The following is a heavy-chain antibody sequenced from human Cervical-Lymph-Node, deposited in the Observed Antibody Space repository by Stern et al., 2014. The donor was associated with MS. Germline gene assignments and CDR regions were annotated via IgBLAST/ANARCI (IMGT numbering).Heavy chain of an antibody. D-gene: IGHD4-23*01. CDR2: IVHICETS. J-gene: IGHJ5*02. V-gene: IGHV1-69*01. CDR1: GATFSTNG. Sequence: VQLVQSGAEVKKPGSSVKVSCKVSGATFSTNGISWVRQGPGQGLEWMGAIVHICETSDYAQKFRGRVSITADESTNTAYMELTSLTSEDTGVYYCAREHHGGNFAAWGQGTLVTVSS. CDR3: AREHHGGNFAA.